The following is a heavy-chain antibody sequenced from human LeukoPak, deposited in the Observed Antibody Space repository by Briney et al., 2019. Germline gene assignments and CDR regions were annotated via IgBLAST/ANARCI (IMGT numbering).Heavy chain of an antibody. Sequence: SSETLSLTCTVSSGSISSGGYYWSWIRQHPGKGPEWIGYIYYSGSTYYNPSLKSRVTISLDTSRNQFSLRLNSVTAADTAVYYCARAWYSHGTFDHWGQGTLVTVSS. CDR2: IYYSGST. V-gene: IGHV4-31*03. D-gene: IGHD5-18*01. J-gene: IGHJ4*02. CDR1: SGSISSGGYY. CDR3: ARAWYSHGTFDH.